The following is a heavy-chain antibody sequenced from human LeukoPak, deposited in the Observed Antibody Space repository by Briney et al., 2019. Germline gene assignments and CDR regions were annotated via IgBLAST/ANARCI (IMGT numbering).Heavy chain of an antibody. CDR2: ISSNGGST. V-gene: IGHV3-64D*06. Sequence: GGSLRLSCSASGFTFSSYAMHWVRQAPGKGLEYVSAISSNGGSTYYADSVKGRFTISRDNSKNTLYLQMSSLRAEDTAVYYCVKDAPYYYGSGSSPGTFDYWGQGTLVTVSS. CDR3: VKDAPYYYGSGSSPGTFDY. D-gene: IGHD3-10*01. CDR1: GFTFSSYA. J-gene: IGHJ4*02.